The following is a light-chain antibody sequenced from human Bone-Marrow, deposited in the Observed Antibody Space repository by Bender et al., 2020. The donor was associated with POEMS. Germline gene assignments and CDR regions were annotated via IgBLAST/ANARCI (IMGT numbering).Light chain of an antibody. J-gene: IGLJ3*02. CDR1: SSDIGGYNY. CDR3: CSYEGTYTWV. Sequence: QSALTQPASVSGSPGQSITISCTGTSSDIGGYNYVSWYQQHPGKAPKLIISEVLNRPSGVPDRFSGSKSDNTASLTISGLQAEDEAEYYCCSYEGTYTWVFGGGTKLTVL. CDR2: EVL. V-gene: IGLV2-11*01.